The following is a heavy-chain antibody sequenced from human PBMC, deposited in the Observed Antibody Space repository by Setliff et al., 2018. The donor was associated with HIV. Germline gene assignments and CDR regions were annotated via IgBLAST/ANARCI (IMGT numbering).Heavy chain of an antibody. CDR1: GGTFSSYA. CDR2: IIPILGIA. CDR3: ARQHRYYYGSGSFHNWFDP. D-gene: IGHD3-10*01. V-gene: IGHV1-69*10. J-gene: IGHJ5*02. Sequence: SVKVSCKASGGTFSSYAISWVRQAPGQGLEWMGGIIPILGIANYAQKFQGRVTITADKSTSTAYMELSSLRSEDTAVYYWARQHRYYYGSGSFHNWFDPWGQGTLVTVSS.